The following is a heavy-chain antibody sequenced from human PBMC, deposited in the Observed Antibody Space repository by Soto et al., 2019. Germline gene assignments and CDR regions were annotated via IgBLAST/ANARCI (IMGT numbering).Heavy chain of an antibody. CDR3: ARTTVGVNAFDI. CDR1: GYTFTSYD. V-gene: IGHV1-8*01. CDR2: MNPNSGNT. J-gene: IGHJ3*02. D-gene: IGHD1-26*01. Sequence: SMKVSCKASGYTFTSYDINWVRQATGQGLEWMGWMNPNSGNTGYAQKFQGRVTMTRNTSISTAYMELSSLRSEDTAVYYCARTTVGVNAFDIWGQGTMVTVS.